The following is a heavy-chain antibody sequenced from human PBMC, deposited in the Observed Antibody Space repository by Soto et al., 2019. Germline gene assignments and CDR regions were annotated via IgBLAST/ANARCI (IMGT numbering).Heavy chain of an antibody. Sequence: QEQLVESGGGVVQPGRSLRLSCAASGFNFNTYGMHWVRQAPGKGLEWVAVVWSAGINKYYADSVKGRFAIYRDDFKNTLYLQMNSLRAEDSAVYYCGRAFDRTTVNRGGMDVWGQGTTVTVSS. V-gene: IGHV3-33*01. CDR1: GFNFNTYG. CDR3: GRAFDRTTVNRGGMDV. D-gene: IGHD4-17*01. J-gene: IGHJ6*02. CDR2: VWSAGINK.